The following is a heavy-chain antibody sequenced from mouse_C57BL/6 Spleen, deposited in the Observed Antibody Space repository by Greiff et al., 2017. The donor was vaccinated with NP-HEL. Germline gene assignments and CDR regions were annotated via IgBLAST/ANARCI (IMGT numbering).Heavy chain of an antibody. V-gene: IGHV3-6*01. J-gene: IGHJ2*01. CDR2: ISYDGSN. CDR1: GYSITSGYY. CDR3: ARDGSSYRNDY. D-gene: IGHD1-1*01. Sequence: EVKLMESGPGLVKPSQSLSLTCSVTGYSITSGYYWNWIRQFPGNKLEWMGYISYDGSNNYNPSLKNRISITRDTSKNQFFLKLNSVTTEDTATYYCARDGSSYRNDYWGQGTTLTVSS.